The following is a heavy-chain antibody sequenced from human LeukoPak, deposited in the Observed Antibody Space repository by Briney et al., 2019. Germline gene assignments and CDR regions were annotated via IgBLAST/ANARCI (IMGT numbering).Heavy chain of an antibody. CDR2: IYTSGST. Sequence: SQTLSLTCTVSGGSISSGSYYWSWIRQPAGKGLEWIGRIYTSGSTNYNPSLKSRVTISVDTSKNQFSLKLSSVTAADTAVYYCAVRPPDYDFWSGYYDYRGQGTLVTVSS. D-gene: IGHD3-3*01. CDR3: AVRPPDYDFWSGYYDY. V-gene: IGHV4-61*02. J-gene: IGHJ4*02. CDR1: GGSISSGSYY.